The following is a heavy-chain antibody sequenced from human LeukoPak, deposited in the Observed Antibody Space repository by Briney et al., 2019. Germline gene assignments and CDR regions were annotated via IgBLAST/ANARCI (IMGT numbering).Heavy chain of an antibody. CDR3: AKSPATYGSGGYLNDY. CDR1: GFTFSSYA. D-gene: IGHD3-10*01. Sequence: GGSLRLSCAASGFTFSSYAMSWVRQAPGKGLEWVSAISGSGGSTYYADSVKGRFTISRDNSKNTLYLQMNSLRAEDTAVYYCAKSPATYGSGGYLNDYWGQGTLVTVSS. CDR2: ISGSGGST. J-gene: IGHJ4*02. V-gene: IGHV3-23*01.